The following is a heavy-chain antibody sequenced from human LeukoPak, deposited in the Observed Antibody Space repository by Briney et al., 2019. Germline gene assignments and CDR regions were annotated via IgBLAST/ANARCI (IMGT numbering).Heavy chain of an antibody. Sequence: PSETLSLTCTVSGGSISSYYWSWIRQPPGKGLEWIGYIYYSGSTNYNPSLKGRVTISVDTSKNQFSLKLSSVTAADTAVYYCARGHRGYSGYNDYWGQGTLVTVSS. CDR3: ARGHRGYSGYNDY. CDR1: GGSISSYY. J-gene: IGHJ4*02. CDR2: IYYSGST. D-gene: IGHD5-12*01. V-gene: IGHV4-59*01.